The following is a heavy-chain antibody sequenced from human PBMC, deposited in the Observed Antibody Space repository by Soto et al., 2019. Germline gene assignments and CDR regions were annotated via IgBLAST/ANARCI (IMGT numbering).Heavy chain of an antibody. D-gene: IGHD3-3*01. J-gene: IGHJ6*02. CDR3: AAYSYYDFWSGYENYYGMDV. CDR1: GFTFSSYA. V-gene: IGHV3-23*01. CDR2: ISGSGGST. Sequence: GGSLRLSCAASGFTFSSYAMSWVRQAPGKGLEWVSAISGSGGSTYYADSVKGRFTISRDNSKNTLYLQMNSLRAEDTAVYYCAAYSYYDFWSGYENYYGMDVWGQGTKVTVSS.